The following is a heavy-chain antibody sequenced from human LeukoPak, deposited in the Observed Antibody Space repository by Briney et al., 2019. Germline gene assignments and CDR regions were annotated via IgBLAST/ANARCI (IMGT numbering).Heavy chain of an antibody. CDR3: ARRTGYNSYYMDV. D-gene: IGHD3/OR15-3a*01. CDR1: GYIFMQYG. CDR2: ISTYNGNA. J-gene: IGHJ6*03. V-gene: IGHV1-18*01. Sequence: ASVKVSCKASGYIFMQYGISWVRQAPGQGLEWMAWISTYNGNANYAQKFQGRVTMTTDTSTSTAYVELRSLRSDDTAVYYCARRTGYNSYYMDVWGQGTTVIVSS.